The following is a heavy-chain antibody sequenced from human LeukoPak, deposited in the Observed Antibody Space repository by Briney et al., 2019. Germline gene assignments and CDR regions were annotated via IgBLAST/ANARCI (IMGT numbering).Heavy chain of an antibody. CDR1: GYSFTSYW. D-gene: IGHD3-22*01. V-gene: IGHV5-51*01. Sequence: GESLKISCEGSGYSFTSYWIGWVRQMPGKGLEWVAIIYPGDSDTIYSPSFQGQVTISAGNSISTAYLQWSSLKASDTAMYYCARSSDSSGFYDYFDYWGQGTLVTVSS. CDR2: IYPGDSDT. J-gene: IGHJ4*02. CDR3: ARSSDSSGFYDYFDY.